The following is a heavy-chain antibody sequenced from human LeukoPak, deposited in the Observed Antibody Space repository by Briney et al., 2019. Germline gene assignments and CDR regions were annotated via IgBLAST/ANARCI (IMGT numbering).Heavy chain of an antibody. J-gene: IGHJ4*02. D-gene: IGHD6-19*01. CDR3: ARGLGGSSGCFDY. CDR1: GFTFSSYG. CDR2: IWYDGSNK. Sequence: GGSLRLSCAASGFTFSSYGMHWVRQAPGQGLEWVAVIWYDGSNKYYADSVKGRFTISRDNSKNTLYLQMNSLRAEDTAVYYCARGLGGSSGCFDYWGERTLVTVSS. V-gene: IGHV3-33*01.